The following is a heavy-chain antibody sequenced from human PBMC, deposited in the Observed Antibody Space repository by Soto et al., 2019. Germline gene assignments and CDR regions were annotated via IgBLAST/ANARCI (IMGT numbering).Heavy chain of an antibody. J-gene: IGHJ6*02. Sequence: GASVKVSCKASGSTFSSYAISWVRQAPGQGLEWMGGIIPIFGTANYAQKFQGRVTITADESTSTAYMELSSLRSEDTAVYYCAREDIVVVPAAILRYYGMDVWGQGTTVTVSS. CDR2: IIPIFGTA. D-gene: IGHD2-2*02. CDR1: GSTFSSYA. V-gene: IGHV1-69*13. CDR3: AREDIVVVPAAILRYYGMDV.